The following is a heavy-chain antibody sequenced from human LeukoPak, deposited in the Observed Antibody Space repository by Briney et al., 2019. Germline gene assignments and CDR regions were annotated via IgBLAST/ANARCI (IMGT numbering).Heavy chain of an antibody. CDR2: IYYSGST. V-gene: IGHV4-59*12. D-gene: IGHD3-22*01. CDR1: GGSISSYY. Sequence: PSETLSLTCTVSGGSISSYYWSWIRQPPGKGLEWIGYIYYSGSTYYNPSLKSRVTISVDTSKNQFSLKLSSVTAADTAVYYCARADYYYDSSGYYNWYFDLWGRGTLVTVSS. J-gene: IGHJ2*01. CDR3: ARADYYYDSSGYYNWYFDL.